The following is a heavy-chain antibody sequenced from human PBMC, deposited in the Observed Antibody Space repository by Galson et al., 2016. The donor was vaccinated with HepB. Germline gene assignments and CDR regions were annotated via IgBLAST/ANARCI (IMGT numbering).Heavy chain of an antibody. J-gene: IGHJ4*02. CDR1: GFTFHDYA. V-gene: IGHV3-9*01. CDR2: ITWNSVNI. CDR3: VKDKRPTAMVLLPHFDY. Sequence: SLRLSCAASGFTFHDYAMHWVRQAPGKGLEWVSGITWNSVNIAYADSVKGRFTISRDNAKNSLYLQVNSLRAEDTAFYFCVKDKRPTAMVLLPHFDYWGQGTLVSVSS. D-gene: IGHD5-18*01.